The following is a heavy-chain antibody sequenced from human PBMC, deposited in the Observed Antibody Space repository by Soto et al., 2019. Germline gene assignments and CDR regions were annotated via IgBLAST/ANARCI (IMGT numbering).Heavy chain of an antibody. CDR3: ARQGGYCSRMSCYLGAPYSLDV. V-gene: IGHV1-46*01. Sequence: ASVKVSCTTSGYTFTDYYMHWVRQAPGQGLEWMGIINPSANSRSVTYAQKFQGRVTMTRDTSTSTLYMELWSLRSEDTAVYYCARQGGYCSRMSCYLGAPYSLDVWGQGTKVTVS. D-gene: IGHD2-2*01. J-gene: IGHJ6*02. CDR2: INPSANSR. CDR1: GYTFTDYY.